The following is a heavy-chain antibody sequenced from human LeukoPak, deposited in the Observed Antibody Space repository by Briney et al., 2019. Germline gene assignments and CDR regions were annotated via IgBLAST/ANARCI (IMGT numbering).Heavy chain of an antibody. J-gene: IGHJ4*02. D-gene: IGHD2-2*01. V-gene: IGHV4-59*01. Sequence: SETLSLTCTVSGGSFSSYYWSWIRQPPGKALDWIGSIHYSGSTDYNPSLKSRVTISVDTSKNQFSLTVTSVTAADTAVYYCARYSMTVPRFLDYWGQGLLVTVSS. CDR3: ARYSMTVPRFLDY. CDR1: GGSFSSYY. CDR2: IHYSGST.